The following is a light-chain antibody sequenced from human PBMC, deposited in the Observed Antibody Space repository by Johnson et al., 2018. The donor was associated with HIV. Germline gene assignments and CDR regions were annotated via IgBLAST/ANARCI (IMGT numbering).Light chain of an antibody. CDR3: GSWDSSLSAYV. CDR2: DNN. Sequence: QPVLTQPPSVSAAPGQKVTISCSGSSSNIGNNYVSWYQQLPGTAPKLLIYDNNRRPSGIPDRFSGSKSGTSGTLGITGLQTGDEADYYCGSWDSSLSAYVFRTGTKVTVL. CDR1: SSNIGNNY. V-gene: IGLV1-51*01. J-gene: IGLJ1*01.